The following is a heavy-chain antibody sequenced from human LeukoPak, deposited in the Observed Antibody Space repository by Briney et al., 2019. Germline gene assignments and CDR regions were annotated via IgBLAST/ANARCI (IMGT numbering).Heavy chain of an antibody. Sequence: SVKVSCKASGCSFSLYTISWVRQAPGQGHEWRGGVIPILGIANYAQKFQGRVTITADKSTSTAYMELSSLRSEDTAVYYCARGQWFGELFLYYYGMDVWGQGTTVTVSS. V-gene: IGHV1-69*10. J-gene: IGHJ6*02. D-gene: IGHD3-10*01. CDR1: GCSFSLYT. CDR2: VIPILGIA. CDR3: ARGQWFGELFLYYYGMDV.